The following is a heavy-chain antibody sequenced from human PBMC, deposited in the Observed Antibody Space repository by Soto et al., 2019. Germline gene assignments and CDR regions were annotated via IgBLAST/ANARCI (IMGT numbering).Heavy chain of an antibody. V-gene: IGHV1-18*01. Sequence: QVQLVQSGAEVKKPGASVKVSCKASGYTFTTYGISWVRQAPGQGLEWMGWISAYNGNTKYTQKPQGKVTMTTNTSTSTANMELRILAYDDTAVYYGARDSPPVDYWGQGTLVTVSS. CDR1: GYTFTTYG. CDR2: ISAYNGNT. CDR3: ARDSPPVDY. J-gene: IGHJ4*02.